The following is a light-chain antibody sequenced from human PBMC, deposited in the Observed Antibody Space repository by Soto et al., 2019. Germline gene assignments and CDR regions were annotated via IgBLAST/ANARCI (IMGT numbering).Light chain of an antibody. CDR1: QSISTY. V-gene: IGKV1-39*01. CDR3: QQSYMDPIT. Sequence: DIQMTQCPSSLSASVGNGVTITCRASQSISTYLNWYQKKPGKAPNLLIYDASRLQSGVPSRFSGSGDGTDFTLSISSVQPEDFATYFCQQSYMDPITFGQGTRLEIK. J-gene: IGKJ5*01. CDR2: DAS.